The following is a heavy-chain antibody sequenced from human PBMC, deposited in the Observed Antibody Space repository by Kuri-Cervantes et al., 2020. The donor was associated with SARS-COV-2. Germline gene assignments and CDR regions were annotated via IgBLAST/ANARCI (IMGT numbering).Heavy chain of an antibody. D-gene: IGHD4-23*01. CDR3: ARGGGNPYNWFDP. V-gene: IGHV4-31*02. J-gene: IGHJ5*02. CDR2: IYYSGST. Sequence: SCTVSGGSISSGGYYWSWIRQHPGKGLEWIGYIYYSGSTYYNPSLKSRVTISVDTSKNQFSLKLSSVTAADTAVYYCARGGGNPYNWFDPWGQGTLVTVSS. CDR1: GGSISSGGYY.